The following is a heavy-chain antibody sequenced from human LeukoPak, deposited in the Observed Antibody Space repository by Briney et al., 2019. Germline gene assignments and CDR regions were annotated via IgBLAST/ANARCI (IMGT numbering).Heavy chain of an antibody. J-gene: IGHJ3*02. Sequence: GGSLRLSCAASGFTFSSYWMSWVRQAPGKGLEWVANIKQDGSEKYYVDSVKGRFTISRDNAKNSLYLQMNSLRGEDTAVYYCARDRYGGNSYDAFDIWGQGTMVTVS. CDR2: IKQDGSEK. CDR3: ARDRYGGNSYDAFDI. V-gene: IGHV3-7*01. CDR1: GFTFSSYW. D-gene: IGHD4-23*01.